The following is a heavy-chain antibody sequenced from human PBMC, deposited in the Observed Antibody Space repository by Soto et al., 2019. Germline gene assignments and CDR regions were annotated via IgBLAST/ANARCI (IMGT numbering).Heavy chain of an antibody. CDR2: IIPILGIA. Sequence: SVKVSCKASGGTFSSYTISWVRQAPGQGLEWMGRIIPILGIANYAQKFQGRVTITADTSTSTAYMELSSLRSEDTAVYYCARQTKPDAFDIWGQGTMVTVSS. V-gene: IGHV1-69*02. CDR3: ARQTKPDAFDI. D-gene: IGHD2-8*01. CDR1: GGTFSSYT. J-gene: IGHJ3*02.